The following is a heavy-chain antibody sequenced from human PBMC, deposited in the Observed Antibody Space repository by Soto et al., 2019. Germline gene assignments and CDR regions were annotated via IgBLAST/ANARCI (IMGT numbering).Heavy chain of an antibody. J-gene: IGHJ4*02. V-gene: IGHV1-8*01. CDR1: GYTFTSYD. D-gene: IGHD2-15*01. CDR2: MNPNSGNT. CDR3: ARRGYCSGGSCYSVY. Sequence: ASVKVSCKAAGYTFTSYDINWGRQATGQGLEWMGWMNPNSGNTGYAQKFQGRVTMTRNTSISTAYMELSSLRSEDTAVYYCARRGYCSGGSCYSVYWGQGTLVTVSS.